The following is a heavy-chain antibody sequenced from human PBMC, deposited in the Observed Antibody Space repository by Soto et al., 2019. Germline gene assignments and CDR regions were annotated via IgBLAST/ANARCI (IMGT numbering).Heavy chain of an antibody. CDR2: IYYSGST. V-gene: IGHV4-31*03. D-gene: IGHD4-4*01. CDR3: VRSDYSNSYYFAY. Sequence: SETLSLTCTVSGGSISSGGYYWSWIRQHPGKGLEWIGYIYYSGSTYYNPSLKIRVTISVDTSKNQFSLTLSSVTAADTAVSYCVRSDYSNSYYFAYWGQGTLVTVSS. J-gene: IGHJ4*02. CDR1: GGSISSGGYY.